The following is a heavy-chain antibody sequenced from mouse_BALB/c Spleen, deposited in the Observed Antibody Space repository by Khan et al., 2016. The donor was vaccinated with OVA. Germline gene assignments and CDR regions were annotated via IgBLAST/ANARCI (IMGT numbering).Heavy chain of an antibody. Sequence: EVKLLESGPGLVKPSQSLSLTCTVTGYSITSGYGWNWLRQFPGNKLEWMGYISYSGSTNYNPSLKSRISITRDTSKNQFFLQLNSVTTEDTATYYCARTARIKYWGEGTTRTVSS. J-gene: IGHJ2*01. V-gene: IGHV3-2*02. CDR2: ISYSGST. D-gene: IGHD1-2*01. CDR1: GYSITSGYG. CDR3: ARTARIKY.